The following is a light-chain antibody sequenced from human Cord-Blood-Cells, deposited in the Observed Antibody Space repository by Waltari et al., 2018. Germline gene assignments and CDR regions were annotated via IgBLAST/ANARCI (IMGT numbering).Light chain of an antibody. CDR1: QSVTSY. CDR2: DAS. CDR3: QQRSNWPLT. J-gene: IGKJ4*01. V-gene: IGKV3-11*01. Sequence: EIVLTQSPATLPLSPGARATLSSRASQSVTSYLAWYQQKPGQAPRLLIDDASNRATGIPARFSGSGSGTDFTLTISSLEPEDFAVYYCQQRSNWPLTFGGGTKVEIK.